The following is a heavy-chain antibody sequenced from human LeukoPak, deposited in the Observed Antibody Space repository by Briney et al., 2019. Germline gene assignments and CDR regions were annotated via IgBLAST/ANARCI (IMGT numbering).Heavy chain of an antibody. D-gene: IGHD1-1*01. CDR3: AREGVTTDYQKYAMDA. CDR2: IRSNGNAI. Sequence: GGSLRLSCAATGFTFSTYGMNWVRQAPGKGLEWVSYIRSNGNAIYYADSVKGRFTISRDNAENSLYLQMNSLRAEDTAVYYCAREGVTTDYQKYAMDAWGQGTTVTVSS. J-gene: IGHJ6*02. V-gene: IGHV3-21*06. CDR1: GFTFSTYG.